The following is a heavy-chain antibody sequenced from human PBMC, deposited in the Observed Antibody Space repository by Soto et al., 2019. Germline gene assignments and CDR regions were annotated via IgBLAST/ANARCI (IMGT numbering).Heavy chain of an antibody. V-gene: IGHV4-59*01. CDR2: IYYSGST. J-gene: IGHJ5*02. CDR1: GGSISSYY. Sequence: SENLPHTCTVSGGSISSYYWSWIRQPPGKGLEWIGYIYYSGSTNYNPSLKSRVTISVDTSKNQFSLKLSSVTAADTAVYYCASQSSTAAQGWFDPWRQATLVTV. D-gene: IGHD6-6*01. CDR3: ASQSSTAAQGWFDP.